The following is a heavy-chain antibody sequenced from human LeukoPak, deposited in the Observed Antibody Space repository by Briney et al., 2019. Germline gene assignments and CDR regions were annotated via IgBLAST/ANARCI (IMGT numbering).Heavy chain of an antibody. CDR1: GGSISSYY. CDR3: ASSGYTNNWFGP. J-gene: IGHJ5*02. V-gene: IGHV4-4*09. Sequence: SETLSLTCTVSGGSISSYYWSWIRQPPGKGLEWIGYIYTSGSTNYNPSLKSRVTISVDTSKNQFSLKLSSVTAADTAVYYCASSGYTNNWFGPWGQGTLVTVSS. CDR2: IYTSGST. D-gene: IGHD3-22*01.